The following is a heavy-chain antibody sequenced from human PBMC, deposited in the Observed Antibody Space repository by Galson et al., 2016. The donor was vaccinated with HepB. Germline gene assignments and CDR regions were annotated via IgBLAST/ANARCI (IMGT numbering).Heavy chain of an antibody. Sequence: SLRLSCAASGFIFSRYGVAWVRQAPGKGLEWVSTIVIGGSTHYTESVKGRLTISRDNSKSTVYLQMISLRAEDTAVYYCASMSSELTAGGWGRPFDPWGQGTLVTVSS. J-gene: IGHJ5*02. CDR2: IVIGGST. CDR3: ASMSSELTAGGWGRPFDP. CDR1: GFIFSRYG. D-gene: IGHD6-13*01. V-gene: IGHV3-23*01.